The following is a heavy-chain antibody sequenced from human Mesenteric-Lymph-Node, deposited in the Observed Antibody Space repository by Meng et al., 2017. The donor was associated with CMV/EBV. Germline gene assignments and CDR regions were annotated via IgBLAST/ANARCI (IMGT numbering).Heavy chain of an antibody. CDR3: ASDKLANYDCWRGGSRAYAMDV. Sequence: GESLKTSCVAPGFTLSDYYMSWIRQAPGRGLEWVSLISITGSIIHYADSVKGRFTISRDNARDSVFLSMNSLRGEDTAVYYCASDKLANYDCWRGGSRAYAMDVWGQGTTVTVSS. V-gene: IGHV3-11*04. J-gene: IGHJ6*02. CDR1: GFTLSDYY. D-gene: IGHD3-3*01. CDR2: ISITGSII.